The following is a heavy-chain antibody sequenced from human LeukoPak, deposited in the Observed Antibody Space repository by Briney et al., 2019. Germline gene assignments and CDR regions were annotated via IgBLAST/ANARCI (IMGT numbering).Heavy chain of an antibody. CDR3: ARDRSGSRWRWFDP. D-gene: IGHD6-13*01. Sequence: GASVKVSCKASGYTFTNYYIHWVRQAPGQGLEWMGIINHTGGSASYAQKFQGRVSMTSDTSTSTLYLELSSLRSEDTAVYYCARDRSGSRWRWFDPWGQGTLVTVSS. J-gene: IGHJ5*02. CDR1: GYTFTNYY. CDR2: INHTGGSA. V-gene: IGHV1-46*01.